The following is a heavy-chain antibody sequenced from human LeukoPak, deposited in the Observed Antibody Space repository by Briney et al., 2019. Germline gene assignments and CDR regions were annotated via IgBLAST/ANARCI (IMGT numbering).Heavy chain of an antibody. CDR2: ISSSSSTI. CDR1: GFIFHTYN. D-gene: IGHD3-22*01. J-gene: IGHJ4*02. V-gene: IGHV3-48*02. Sequence: PGGSLRLSCAASGFIFHTYNMKWVRQAPGKGLEWVSYISSSSSTIYYADSVKGRFTISRDNAKNSLYLQMDSLTDEDTAVYYCARSSGHACPDYWGQGTLVTVSS. CDR3: ARSSGHACPDY.